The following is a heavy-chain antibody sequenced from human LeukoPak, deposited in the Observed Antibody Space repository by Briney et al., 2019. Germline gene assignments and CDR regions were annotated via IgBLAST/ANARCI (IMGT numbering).Heavy chain of an antibody. CDR1: GYTFTGYY. D-gene: IGHD6-19*01. CDR3: ARSPIRIAVAGTVDY. Sequence: ASVKVSCKASGYTFTGYYIHWVRQAPGQGLEWMGWINPNSGGTNYAQKFQGRVTMTRDTSISTAYMELSRLRSDDTAVYYCARSPIRIAVAGTVDYWGQGTLVTVSS. CDR2: INPNSGGT. V-gene: IGHV1-2*02. J-gene: IGHJ4*02.